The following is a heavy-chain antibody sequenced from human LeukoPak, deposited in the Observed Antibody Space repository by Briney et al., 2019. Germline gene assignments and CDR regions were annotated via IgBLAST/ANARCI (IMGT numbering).Heavy chain of an antibody. Sequence: GRSLRLSCAASGFTFDDYAMHWVRQVPGKGLEWVSGITWNTFRIDYGVSVKGRFIISRDNARNSLYLQMNNLKEEDTTLYYCAKDSRKWSGETQYYGMDVWGQGTTVIVTS. D-gene: IGHD3-10*01. CDR1: GFTFDDYA. CDR2: ITWNTFRI. CDR3: AKDSRKWSGETQYYGMDV. V-gene: IGHV3-9*01. J-gene: IGHJ6*02.